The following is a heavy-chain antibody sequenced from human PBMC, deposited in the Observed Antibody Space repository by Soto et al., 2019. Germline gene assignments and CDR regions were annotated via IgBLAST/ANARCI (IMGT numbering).Heavy chain of an antibody. CDR3: ARQIRNYESWSNEYYYYGLDV. D-gene: IGHD3-3*01. CDR2: IIPIFGTS. J-gene: IGHJ6*02. CDR1: GGTVSSYA. Sequence: SVEVSGKSCGGTVSSYAISWVRQDPVHVLELMGGIIPIFGTSNYAQKFEGRVTITADESTSTAYMELSSLRSEDTAMYYYARQIRNYESWSNEYYYYGLDVRRQGNTVTGSS. V-gene: IGHV1-69*13.